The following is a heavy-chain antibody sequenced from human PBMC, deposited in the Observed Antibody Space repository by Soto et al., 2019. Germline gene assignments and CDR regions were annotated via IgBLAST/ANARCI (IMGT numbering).Heavy chain of an antibody. D-gene: IGHD4-4*01. CDR3: ARGNILDL. CDR2: ISSSGSSK. CDR1: RFIFNSYE. J-gene: IGHJ5*02. V-gene: IGHV3-48*03. Sequence: GGSLRLSXAASRFIFNSYEMNWVRQAPGKGLEWVSYISSSGSSKYYADSVKGRFTISRDNAKNSLYLQMNILRVEDTAFYYCARGNILDLWGQGTLVTVSS.